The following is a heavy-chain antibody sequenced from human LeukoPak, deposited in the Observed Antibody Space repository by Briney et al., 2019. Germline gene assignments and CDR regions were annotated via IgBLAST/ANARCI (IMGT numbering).Heavy chain of an antibody. Sequence: GASVKLCCNASGYTFRSYDITWVRQPPGQGLEWMGWISPNNGNTNYAQKFEGRVTINTDTPTSTAYMEMRSVRSDDTAVYYCARDRNSSGWHVADYWGKGTLVTVSS. V-gene: IGHV1-18*01. CDR2: ISPNNGNT. CDR3: ARDRNSSGWHVADY. D-gene: IGHD6-19*01. CDR1: GYTFRSYD. J-gene: IGHJ4*02.